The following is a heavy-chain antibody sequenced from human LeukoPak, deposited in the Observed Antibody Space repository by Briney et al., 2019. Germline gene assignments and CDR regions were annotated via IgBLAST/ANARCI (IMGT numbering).Heavy chain of an antibody. CDR3: ARRSGPWYYYDSSGYYSDAFDI. Sequence: SETLSLTCTVSGGSISSYYWSWIRQPPGKGLEWIGYIYYSGSTNYNPSLKSRVTISVDTSKNQFSLKLSSVTAADTAVYYCARRSGPWYYYDSSGYYSDAFDIWGQGTMVTVSS. V-gene: IGHV4-59*08. D-gene: IGHD3-22*01. J-gene: IGHJ3*02. CDR1: GGSISSYY. CDR2: IYYSGST.